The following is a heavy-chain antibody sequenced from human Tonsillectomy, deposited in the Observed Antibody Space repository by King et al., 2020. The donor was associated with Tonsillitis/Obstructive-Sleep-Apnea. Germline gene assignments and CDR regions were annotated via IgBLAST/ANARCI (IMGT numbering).Heavy chain of an antibody. Sequence: QLQESGPGLVKPSETLSLTCTVSGGSISSYYWSWIRQPPGKGLEWIGYIYYSGSTNYNPSLKSRVTILVDTSKNQFSLKLSSVTAADTAVYYCARHATVLLDAFDSWGQGTMATVSS. V-gene: IGHV4-59*08. D-gene: IGHD3-10*01. J-gene: IGHJ3*02. CDR1: GGSISSYY. CDR2: IYYSGST. CDR3: ARHATVLLDAFDS.